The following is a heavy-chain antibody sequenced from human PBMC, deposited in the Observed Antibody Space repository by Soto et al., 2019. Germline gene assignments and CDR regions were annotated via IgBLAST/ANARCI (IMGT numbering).Heavy chain of an antibody. V-gene: IGHV4-34*01. J-gene: IGHJ6*02. CDR1: VVSFRGYY. D-gene: IGHD2-21*01. CDR2: INHSGST. Sequence: PWETVSLTCAFYVVSFRGYYWTCIRHPPGKWLEWIGEINHSGSTNYNPSLKSRVTISLDTSKNQFSLKLSSVTAADTAVYFCARGPSEFTVVGNYYGMDVWGQGTRVTVSS. CDR3: ARGPSEFTVVGNYYGMDV.